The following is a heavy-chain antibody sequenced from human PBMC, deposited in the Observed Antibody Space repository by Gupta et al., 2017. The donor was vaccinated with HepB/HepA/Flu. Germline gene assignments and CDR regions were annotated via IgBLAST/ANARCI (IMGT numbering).Heavy chain of an antibody. V-gene: IGHV3-74*01. J-gene: IGHJ5*02. Sequence: EVQLVESGGGLVQPGGSLRLSCAAPGFTFSDYWMHWVRQVPGKGLAWVSLINGDGITTNYADSVKGRFTISRDNAKNTLFLQMNSLRAEDTAVYYCVRDRYATTNWFDPWGQGTLVTVSS. CDR2: INGDGITT. CDR1: GFTFSDYW. D-gene: IGHD2-2*01. CDR3: VRDRYATTNWFDP.